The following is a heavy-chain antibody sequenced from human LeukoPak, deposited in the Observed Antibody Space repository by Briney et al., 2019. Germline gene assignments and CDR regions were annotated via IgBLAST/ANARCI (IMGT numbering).Heavy chain of an antibody. Sequence: GGSLRLSCAASGFIFSRHWMSWVRQAPGKGLEWVANIKQDGSEKYYVDSVKGRFTISRDNAKNSLYLQMNSLRVEDTAVYYCARVPSTATRPTWWDYWGQGTLVTVSS. CDR1: GFIFSRHW. CDR3: ARVPSTATRPTWWDY. V-gene: IGHV3-7*01. CDR2: IKQDGSEK. D-gene: IGHD6-6*01. J-gene: IGHJ4*02.